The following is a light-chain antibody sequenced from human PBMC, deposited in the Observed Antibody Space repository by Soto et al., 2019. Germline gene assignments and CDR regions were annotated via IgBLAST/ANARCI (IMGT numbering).Light chain of an antibody. J-gene: IGKJ5*01. V-gene: IGKV1-39*01. CDR3: QQSYSTPIT. CDR2: AAY. CDR1: QSISSY. Sequence: DIQLTQSPSSLSAPVGDRGTITCRASQSISSYLNWYQQKPGKATKLLIYAAYSLQSGVTSRFSGSGSGTDFTLTISSLQPEDFATYYCQQSYSTPITFGQGTRLEIK.